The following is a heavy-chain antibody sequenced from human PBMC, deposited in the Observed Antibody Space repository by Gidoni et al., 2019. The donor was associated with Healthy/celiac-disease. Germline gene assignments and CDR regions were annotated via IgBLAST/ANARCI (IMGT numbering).Heavy chain of an antibody. J-gene: IGHJ5*02. Sequence: EVQLVESGGGLVKPGGSLSLSCAASGFTFTSYSMNGVRQAPGKGLEWVSSISSSSSYIYYADSVKGRFTISRDNAKNSLYLQMNRLRAEDTAVYYCARDSPLVVVAATPCWFDPWGQGTLVTVSS. CDR1: GFTFTSYS. D-gene: IGHD2-15*01. V-gene: IGHV3-21*01. CDR3: ARDSPLVVVAATPCWFDP. CDR2: ISSSSSYI.